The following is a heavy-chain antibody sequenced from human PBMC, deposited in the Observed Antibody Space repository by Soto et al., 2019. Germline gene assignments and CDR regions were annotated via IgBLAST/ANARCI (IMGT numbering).Heavy chain of an antibody. CDR2: ILVDGRT. Sequence: GGSLRLACAASGFICSSYDMSWVRQAPGKGLEWVSTILVDGRTFYVDSVKGRFTISRDSSQNTVYLQMNSLTAGDTALYYCAKATATGGGAFDICGQGTMVTVSS. CDR3: AKATATGGGAFDI. D-gene: IGHD2-8*02. V-gene: IGHV3-23*01. CDR1: GFICSSYD. J-gene: IGHJ3*02.